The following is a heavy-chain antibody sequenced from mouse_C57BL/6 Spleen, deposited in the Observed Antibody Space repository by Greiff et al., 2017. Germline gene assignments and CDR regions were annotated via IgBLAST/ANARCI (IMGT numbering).Heavy chain of an antibody. V-gene: IGHV1-85*01. Sequence: QVQLKQPGPELVRPGASVKLSCKASGYTFTSYDINWVKQRPGQGLEWIGKIYPCDGGTKYNQKFKGKATLTVDTSSSTAYMELSSLTSEDSAVYCCASPGVSVDYWGQGTTLTVSS. D-gene: IGHD3-1*01. CDR2: IYPCDGGT. J-gene: IGHJ2*01. CDR1: GYTFTSYD. CDR3: ASPGVSVDY.